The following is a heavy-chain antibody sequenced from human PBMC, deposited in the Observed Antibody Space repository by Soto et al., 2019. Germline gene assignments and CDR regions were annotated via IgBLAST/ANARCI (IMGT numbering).Heavy chain of an antibody. J-gene: IGHJ4*02. Sequence: GGSLRLSCAASGFTFSSYAMNWVRQAPGKGLEWVSTISGGGAYTYNADSVKGRFTISRDNSKNTLYLQMNSLRAEDTAVYYCARGRGSSWYLHYFDCWGQGALVTVSS. V-gene: IGHV3-23*01. D-gene: IGHD6-13*01. CDR2: ISGGGAYT. CDR3: ARGRGSSWYLHYFDC. CDR1: GFTFSSYA.